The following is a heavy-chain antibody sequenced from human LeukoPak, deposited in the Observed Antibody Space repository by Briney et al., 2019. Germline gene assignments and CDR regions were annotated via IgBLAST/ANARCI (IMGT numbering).Heavy chain of an antibody. V-gene: IGHV1-2*02. J-gene: IGHJ5*02. CDR2: INPNSGGT. D-gene: IGHD3-10*01. CDR3: ARKAGFGELFWFDP. Sequence: ASVKVSCKASGYTFTGYYMHWVRQAPGQGLEWMGWINPNSGGTNYAQKFQGRVTMTRDTSISTAYMELSRLRSEDTAVYYCARKAGFGELFWFDPWGQGTLVTVSS. CDR1: GYTFTGYY.